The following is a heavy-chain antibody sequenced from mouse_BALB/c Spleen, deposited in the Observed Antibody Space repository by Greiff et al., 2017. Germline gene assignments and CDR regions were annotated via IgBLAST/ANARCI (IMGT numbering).Heavy chain of an antibody. CDR1: GFTFSSFG. D-gene: IGHD1-1*01. CDR2: ISSGSSTI. Sequence: DVKLVESGGGLVQPGGSRKLSCAASGFTFSSFGMHWVRQAPEKGLEWVAYISSGSSTIYYADTVKGRFTISRDNPKNTLFLQMTSLRSEDTAMYYCARSPDYYGDYFDYWGQGTTLTVSS. J-gene: IGHJ2*01. V-gene: IGHV5-17*02. CDR3: ARSPDYYGDYFDY.